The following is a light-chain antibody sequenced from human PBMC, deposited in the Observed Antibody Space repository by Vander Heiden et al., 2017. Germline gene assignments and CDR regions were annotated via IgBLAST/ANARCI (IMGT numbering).Light chain of an antibody. CDR1: SSDIGVYNY. CDR3: SSYTNGGTYV. V-gene: IGLV2-14*01. J-gene: IGLJ1*01. Sequence: QSALTQPASVSGSPGQSITISCTGTSSDIGVYNYVSWYQQHPGKSPKLMIYVVSSRPSGVSDRFSGSKSGNAASLTISGLQAEDEADYYCSSYTNGGTYVFGTGTKVTVL. CDR2: VVS.